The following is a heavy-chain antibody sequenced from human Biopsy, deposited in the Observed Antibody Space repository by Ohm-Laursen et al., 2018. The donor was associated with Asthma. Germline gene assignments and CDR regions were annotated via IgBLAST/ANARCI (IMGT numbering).Heavy chain of an antibody. CDR1: GDSLGSFINYA. CDR3: ARGYSGTDRIVYYYSGMEV. Sequence: SSVKVSCNVSGDSLGSFINYAISWVRQAPRQGLEWMGGLIPVLGTADYAPMFEGRVTITADESTSTAYLELTSLRFEDTAVYYCARGYSGTDRIVYYYSGMEVWGQGTVVSVSS. D-gene: IGHD5-12*01. J-gene: IGHJ6*02. CDR2: LIPVLGTA. V-gene: IGHV1-69*01.